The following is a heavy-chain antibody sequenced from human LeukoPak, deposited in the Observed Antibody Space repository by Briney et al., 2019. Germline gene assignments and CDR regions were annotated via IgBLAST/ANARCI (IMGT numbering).Heavy chain of an antibody. V-gene: IGHV4-38-2*02. CDR2: IYHSGST. CDR3: AREGRKWGDFDY. J-gene: IGHJ4*02. Sequence: SETLSLTCAVSGYSISSGYYWGWIRQPPGKGLEWIGTIYHSGSTFYNPSLKSRVTISVDTSKNQFSLKLSSVTAADTAVYYCAREGRKWGDFDYWGQGTLVTVSS. D-gene: IGHD1-26*01. CDR1: GYSISSGYY.